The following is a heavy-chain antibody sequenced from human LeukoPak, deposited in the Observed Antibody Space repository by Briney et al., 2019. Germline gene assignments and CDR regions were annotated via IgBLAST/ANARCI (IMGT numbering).Heavy chain of an antibody. D-gene: IGHD1-26*01. V-gene: IGHV1-24*01. Sequence: ASVKVSCKVSGYTPTELSMHWVRQAPGKGLEWMGGSDPEDGETIYAQKFQGRVTMTEDTSTDTAYMELSSLRSEDTAVYYCATETISGSSSRRIRWFDPWGQGTLVTVSS. CDR1: GYTPTELS. J-gene: IGHJ5*02. CDR3: ATETISGSSSRRIRWFDP. CDR2: SDPEDGET.